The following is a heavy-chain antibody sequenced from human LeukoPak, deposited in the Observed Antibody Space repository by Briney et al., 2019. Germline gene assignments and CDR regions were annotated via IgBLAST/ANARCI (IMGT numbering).Heavy chain of an antibody. CDR1: GYTFTSYG. CDR3: ASAPRELTIDY. D-gene: IGHD1-7*01. CDR2: ISAYNGNT. Sequence: GASVKVSCKASGYTFTSYGISWVRQAPGQGRDWMGWISAYNGNTNYAQKLQGRVTMTTDTSTSTDYMELRSLRSDDTAVYYCASAPRELTIDYWGQGTLVTVSS. V-gene: IGHV1-18*01. J-gene: IGHJ4*02.